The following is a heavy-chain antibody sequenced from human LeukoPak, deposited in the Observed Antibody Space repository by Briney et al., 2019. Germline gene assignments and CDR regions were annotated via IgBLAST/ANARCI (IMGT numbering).Heavy chain of an antibody. D-gene: IGHD6-13*01. CDR2: IYYSGST. CDR1: GGFISSYY. Sequence: PSETLSLTCTVSGGFISSYYWSWIRQPPGKGLEWIGYIYYSGSTNYNPSLKSRVTISVDTSKNQFSLKLGSVTAADTAVYYCARGGPTAGSYDYWGQGTLVTVSS. V-gene: IGHV4-59*01. J-gene: IGHJ4*02. CDR3: ARGGPTAGSYDY.